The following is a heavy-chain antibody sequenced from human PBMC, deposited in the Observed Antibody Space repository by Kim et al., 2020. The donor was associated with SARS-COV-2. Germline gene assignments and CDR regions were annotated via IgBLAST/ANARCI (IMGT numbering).Heavy chain of an antibody. CDR1: GFSFNTYS. J-gene: IGHJ4*01. Sequence: GGSLRLSCAASGFSFNTYSMNWVRQAPGKGLEWVSAISSLSDYIYYPDSMKGRFTISRDNAKNLLFLQINSLRVDDTAVYFCAKERVASATRGEFDFWG. V-gene: IGHV3-21*01. CDR3: AKERVASATRGEFDF. CDR2: ISSLSDYI. D-gene: IGHD2-15*01.